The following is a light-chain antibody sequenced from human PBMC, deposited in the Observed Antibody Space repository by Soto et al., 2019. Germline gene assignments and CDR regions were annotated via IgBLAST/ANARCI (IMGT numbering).Light chain of an antibody. CDR2: DAS. CDR1: QNVSTY. V-gene: IGKV3-11*01. J-gene: IGKJ3*01. Sequence: EIVLTQSPATLSLSPGERVTLSCRASQNVSTYLAWYQQKPGQAPRLLIYDASDRATGIPARFSGSGSGTDFTLTISSLEPEDSAVYYCQQRTKWLTFGPGTKVDIK. CDR3: QQRTKWLT.